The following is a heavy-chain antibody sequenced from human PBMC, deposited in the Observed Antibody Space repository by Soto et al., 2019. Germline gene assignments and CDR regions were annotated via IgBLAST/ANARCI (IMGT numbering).Heavy chain of an antibody. CDR3: ARAFGLVAMVYGDYYYGMDV. CDR2: INPSDGST. CDR1: GDTFTSYY. Sequence: ASLKVSCKASGDTFTSYYIHWVRQAPGQGLEWVGIINPSDGSTSYAQKFQVRVTMTRDTSTSTVSMELSSLRSEDTAVYYCARAFGLVAMVYGDYYYGMDVWGQGTTVTVSS. J-gene: IGHJ6*02. D-gene: IGHD5-12*01. V-gene: IGHV1-46*03.